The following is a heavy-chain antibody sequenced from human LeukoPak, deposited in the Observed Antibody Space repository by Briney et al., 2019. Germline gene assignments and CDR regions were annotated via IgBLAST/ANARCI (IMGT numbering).Heavy chain of an antibody. J-gene: IGHJ3*02. V-gene: IGHV1-8*03. Sequence: ASVKVSCKASRGTFSSYTISWVRQATGQGLEWMGWMNPNSGNTGYAQKFQGRVTITRNTSISTAYMELSSLRSEDTAVYYCARGSGPRDAFDIWGQGTMVTVSS. CDR2: MNPNSGNT. CDR1: RGTFSSYT. D-gene: IGHD3-10*01. CDR3: ARGSGPRDAFDI.